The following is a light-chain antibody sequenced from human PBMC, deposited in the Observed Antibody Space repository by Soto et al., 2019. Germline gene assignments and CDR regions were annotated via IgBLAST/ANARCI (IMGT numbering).Light chain of an antibody. Sequence: QSVLTQPASVSGSPGQSITIFCAGTSNDVGTYDFVSWYQQPPGKAPKLMIYEVSKRPSGVSNRFSGSKSGDTASLTISGLQAEDEADYYCCSYAGSSSAYVVGTGTKVTVL. V-gene: IGLV2-23*02. CDR1: SNDVGTYDF. J-gene: IGLJ1*01. CDR3: CSYAGSSSAYV. CDR2: EVS.